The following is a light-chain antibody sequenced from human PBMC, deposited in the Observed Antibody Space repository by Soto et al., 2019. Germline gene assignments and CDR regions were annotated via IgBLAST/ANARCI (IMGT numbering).Light chain of an antibody. J-gene: IGKJ4*01. CDR3: QQSSTPLT. V-gene: IGKV3-11*01. Sequence: EIVLTQSPATLSLSPGERATLSCRASQSVSRYLAWYQQKPGQAPRLLIYDASNRATGIPARFSGSWSVTDFTLTISRLEPKDFAFYYCQQSSTPLTFGGGTKVEIK. CDR1: QSVSRY. CDR2: DAS.